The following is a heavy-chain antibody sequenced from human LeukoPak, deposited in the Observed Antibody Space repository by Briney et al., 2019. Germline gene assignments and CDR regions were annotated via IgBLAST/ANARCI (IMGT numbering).Heavy chain of an antibody. CDR2: IKEDGSEK. J-gene: IGHJ4*02. Sequence: PGGSLRLSCAASGFTFSTYWMTWVRQAPGKGLEWVANIKEDGSEKYYVDSVKGRFTISRDNAKNSLYLQMNTLRAEDTAVHYCTRDTGCSGGTCYSFYDSWGQGTLVTVSS. V-gene: IGHV3-7*01. CDR3: TRDTGCSGGTCYSFYDS. CDR1: GFTFSTYW. D-gene: IGHD2-15*01.